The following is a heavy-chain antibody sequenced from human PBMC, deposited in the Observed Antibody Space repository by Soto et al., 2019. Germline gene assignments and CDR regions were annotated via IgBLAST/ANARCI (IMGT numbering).Heavy chain of an antibody. CDR1: GGSVSSGDYY. J-gene: IGHJ4*02. CDR3: ARVTYYFDTSGETRDS. CDR2: TYYRGNT. D-gene: IGHD3-22*01. V-gene: IGHV4-30-4*01. Sequence: QVQLQESGTGLVKPSQTLSLTCTVSGGSVSSGDYYWSWLRQPPGKRLEWIAYTYYRGNTYYNPSLKSRVTMSVDTSMNQFSLKLTSVTAYDTAVYYCARVTYYFDTSGETRDSWGQGTLVTVSS.